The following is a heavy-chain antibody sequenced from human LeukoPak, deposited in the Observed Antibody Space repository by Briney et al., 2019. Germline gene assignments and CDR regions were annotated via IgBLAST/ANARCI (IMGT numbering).Heavy chain of an antibody. CDR1: GGSLSIYY. D-gene: IGHD5-12*01. CDR2: IHYSGST. Sequence: SETLSLTCTVSGGSLSIYYWSWVRQPRGKGPEWIGYIHYSGSTNYNPSLKSRVTISVDPSKNQFSLKLSSVTAADTAVYYCARRLNSGYGEYMDVWGKGTTVTVSS. J-gene: IGHJ6*03. CDR3: ARRLNSGYGEYMDV. V-gene: IGHV4-59*08.